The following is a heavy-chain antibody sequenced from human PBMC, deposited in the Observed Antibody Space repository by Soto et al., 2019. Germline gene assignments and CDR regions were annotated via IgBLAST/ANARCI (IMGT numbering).Heavy chain of an antibody. CDR2: VSAYNGNT. J-gene: IGHJ5*02. CDR3: ARGVGSGSYYNQYNWFDP. D-gene: IGHD3-10*01. V-gene: IGHV1-18*01. CDR1: GYIFSSYG. Sequence: ASVKVSCKASGYIFSSYGISWVRQAPGQGLEWMGWVSAYNGNTNYAQKVQGRVTMTTDTSTSTAYMELRSLRSDDTAVYYCARGVGSGSYYNQYNWFDPWGQGTLVTVSS.